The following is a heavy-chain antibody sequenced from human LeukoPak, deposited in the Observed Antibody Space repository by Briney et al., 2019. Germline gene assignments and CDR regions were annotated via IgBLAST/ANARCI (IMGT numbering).Heavy chain of an antibody. D-gene: IGHD2-2*01. CDR1: GFTFSSYW. CDR3: ARDGAPDAHCSSSSCAIR. Sequence: GGSLRLSCAASGFTFSSYWMHWVRQAPGKGLVWVSRINSVGSTTDYADSVKGRFTISRDNAKNSLFLQMNSLRAEDTAVYYCARDGAPDAHCSSSSCAIRWGQGTLVTVSS. V-gene: IGHV3-74*01. CDR2: INSVGSTT. J-gene: IGHJ4*02.